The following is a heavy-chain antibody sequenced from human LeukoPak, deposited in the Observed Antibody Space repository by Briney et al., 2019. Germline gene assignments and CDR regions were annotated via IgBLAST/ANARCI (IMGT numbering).Heavy chain of an antibody. D-gene: IGHD3-10*01. CDR1: GFTFSSYG. CDR2: ISYDGSNK. Sequence: GGSLRLSCAASGFTFSSYGMHWVRQAPGKGLEWVAVISYDGSNKYYADSVKGRFTISRDNSKNTLYLQMNSLRAEDTAVYYCAKNPSGSGFHDYWGQGTLVTVSS. CDR3: AKNPSGSGFHDY. V-gene: IGHV3-30*18. J-gene: IGHJ4*02.